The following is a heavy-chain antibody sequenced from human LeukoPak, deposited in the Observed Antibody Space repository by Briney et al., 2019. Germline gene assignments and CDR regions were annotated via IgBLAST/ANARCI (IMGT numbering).Heavy chain of an antibody. CDR3: VIGYDILTGYYSY. CDR2: ISSNGGST. D-gene: IGHD3-9*01. Sequence: GPLRLSCSASGFTFSSYAMHWVRQAPGKGLEYVSAISSNGGSTYYADSVKGRYTISRDNSKNTLYLQMSSLRAEDTAVYYSVIGYDILTGYYSYWGQGNLVTVSP. CDR1: GFTFSSYA. V-gene: IGHV3-64D*06. J-gene: IGHJ4*02.